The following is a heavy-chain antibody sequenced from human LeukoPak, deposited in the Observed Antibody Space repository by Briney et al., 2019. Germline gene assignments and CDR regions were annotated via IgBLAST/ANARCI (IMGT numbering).Heavy chain of an antibody. D-gene: IGHD3-22*01. J-gene: IGHJ3*02. CDR3: ARETYYYDSSGYYYFLAFDI. V-gene: IGHV4-59*01. CDR2: IYYSGST. CDR1: GGSISSYY. Sequence: PSETLSLTCTVSGGSISSYYWSWIRQPPGKGLEWIGYIYYSGSTNYNPSLKSRVTISVDTSKNQFSLKLSSVTAADTAVYYCARETYYYDSSGYYYFLAFDIWGQGTMVTVSS.